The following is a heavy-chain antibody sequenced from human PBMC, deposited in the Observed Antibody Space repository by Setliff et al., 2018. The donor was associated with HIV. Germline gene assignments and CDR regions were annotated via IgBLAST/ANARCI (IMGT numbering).Heavy chain of an antibody. CDR3: VQGGLSSGWGSF. D-gene: IGHD6-25*01. CDR2: IKQDGSEK. J-gene: IGHJ4*02. Sequence: GGSLRLSCVASGFTFSRCWMSWVRQAPGKGLEWVGNIKQDGSEKYYVDSVKGRFTISRDNAKNSLYLQMNSLRAEDTAVYYCVQGGLSSGWGSFWGQGTLVTVSS. CDR1: GFTFSRCW. V-gene: IGHV3-7*03.